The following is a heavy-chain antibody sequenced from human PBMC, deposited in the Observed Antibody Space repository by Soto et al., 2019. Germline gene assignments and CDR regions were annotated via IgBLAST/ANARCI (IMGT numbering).Heavy chain of an antibody. CDR3: ARSIASLGYYYYMDV. J-gene: IGHJ6*03. Sequence: GGSLRLSCVASGFTFSSYSMNWVRQAPGKGLEWVSSISSSSSYIYYADSVKGRFTISRDNAKNSLYLQMNSLRAEDTAVYYCARSIASLGYYYYMDVWGKGTTVTVSS. D-gene: IGHD6-6*01. CDR1: GFTFSSYS. V-gene: IGHV3-21*01. CDR2: ISSSSSYI.